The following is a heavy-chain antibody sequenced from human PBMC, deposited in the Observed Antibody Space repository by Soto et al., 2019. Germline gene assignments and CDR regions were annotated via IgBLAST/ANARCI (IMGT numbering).Heavy chain of an antibody. J-gene: IGHJ3*02. CDR2: IYYSGST. V-gene: IGHV4-59*01. D-gene: IGHD2-2*01. CDR3: ARVVGYCSSTSCPLFAFDI. CDR1: GGSISSYY. Sequence: QVQLQESGPGLVKPSETLSLTCTVSGGSISSYYWSWIRQPPGKGLEWIGYIYYSGSTNYNPSLKSRVTISVDTSRNQFSLKLSSVTAADTAVYYCARVVGYCSSTSCPLFAFDIWGQGTMVTVSS.